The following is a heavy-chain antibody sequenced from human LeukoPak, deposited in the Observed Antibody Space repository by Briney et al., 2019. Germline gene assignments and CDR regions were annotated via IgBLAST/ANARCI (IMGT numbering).Heavy chain of an antibody. J-gene: IGHJ5*02. Sequence: ASVKVSCKASGYTFTSYGISWVRQAPGQGLEWMGWISAYNGNTNYAQKPQGRVTMTTDTSTSTAYMELRSLRSDDTAVYYCARVPAGKPVGSNWFDPWGQGTLVTVSS. CDR2: ISAYNGNT. CDR3: ARVPAGKPVGSNWFDP. CDR1: GYTFTSYG. D-gene: IGHD2-2*01. V-gene: IGHV1-18*01.